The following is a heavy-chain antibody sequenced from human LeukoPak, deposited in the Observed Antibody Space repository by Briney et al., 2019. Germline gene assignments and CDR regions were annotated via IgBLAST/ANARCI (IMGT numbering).Heavy chain of an antibody. D-gene: IGHD3-3*01. CDR3: ARAAAYYDFWSGLDYYYYGMDV. J-gene: IGHJ6*02. Sequence: SETLSLTCTVYGGSFSGYYWSWIRQPPGKGLEWIGEINHSGSTNYNPSLKSRVTISVDTSKNQFSLKLSSVTAADTAVYYCARAAAYYDFWSGLDYYYYGMDVWGQGTTVTVSS. CDR2: INHSGST. CDR1: GGSFSGYY. V-gene: IGHV4-34*01.